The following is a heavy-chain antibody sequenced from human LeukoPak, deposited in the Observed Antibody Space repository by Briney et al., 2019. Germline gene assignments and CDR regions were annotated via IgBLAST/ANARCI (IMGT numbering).Heavy chain of an antibody. V-gene: IGHV3-23*01. CDR3: AKTRNGYTTEYLQH. CDR1: GFILSSFA. D-gene: IGHD5-24*01. Sequence: GGSLRLSCTSSGFILSSFAMSWVRQAPGKGLEWVSSISSPGGNTYYADSVKGRFTISRDNSNNLVYLQMNSLRAEDTAVYYCAKTRNGYTTEYLQHWGQGALVTVSS. J-gene: IGHJ1*01. CDR2: ISSPGGNT.